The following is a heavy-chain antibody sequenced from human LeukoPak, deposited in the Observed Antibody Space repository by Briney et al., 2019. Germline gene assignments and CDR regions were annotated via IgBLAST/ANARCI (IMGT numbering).Heavy chain of an antibody. CDR1: GGTFSSYA. Sequence: ASVKVSCKASGGTFSSYAISWVRQAPGQGLEWMGGIIPIFGTANYAQKFQGRVTITADKSTSTAYMELSSLRSEDTAVYYCASGGLGYCSSTSCRRSYYYCGMDVWGKGTTVTVSS. CDR2: IIPIFGTA. D-gene: IGHD2-2*01. CDR3: ASGGLGYCSSTSCRRSYYYCGMDV. J-gene: IGHJ6*04. V-gene: IGHV1-69*06.